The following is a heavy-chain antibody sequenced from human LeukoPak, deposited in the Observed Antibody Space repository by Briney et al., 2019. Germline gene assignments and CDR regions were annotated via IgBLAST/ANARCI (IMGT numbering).Heavy chain of an antibody. CDR1: GFTFSNYA. Sequence: GESLRLSCEASGFTFSNYAMSWVRQAPGKGLEWVSSISGSSDNTNYADSVNGRSTISRDNSKNSLYLQMSSLKTEDTAVYYCARVFGDTLGWDYMDVWGKGTTVTVSS. V-gene: IGHV3-23*01. CDR2: ISGSSDNT. CDR3: ARVFGDTLGWDYMDV. D-gene: IGHD2-21*02. J-gene: IGHJ6*03.